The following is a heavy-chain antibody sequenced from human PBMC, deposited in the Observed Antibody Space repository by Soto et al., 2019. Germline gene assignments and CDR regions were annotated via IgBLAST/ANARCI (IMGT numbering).Heavy chain of an antibody. D-gene: IGHD3-3*01. V-gene: IGHV1-69*13. J-gene: IGHJ4*02. CDR1: GGTFSCYA. CDR2: IIPIYGTA. Sequence: GASVKVSCKASGGTFSCYAICWVRQAPGQGLEWMGGIIPIYGTANYAQKFQGRVTMTVDASTNTAYMELSSLISEDTAVYYCATDGVRTHYDYWTGLPHRGQGSLVTVSS. CDR3: ATDGVRTHYDYWTGLPH.